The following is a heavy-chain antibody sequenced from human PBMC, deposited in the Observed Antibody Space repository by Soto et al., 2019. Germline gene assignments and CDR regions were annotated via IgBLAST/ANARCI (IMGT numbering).Heavy chain of an antibody. V-gene: IGHV4-59*01. CDR1: GGSLSSYY. J-gene: IGHJ5*02. Sequence: XTLSLPCTVSGGSLSSYYWSWIRQPPGKGLELIGYIYYSGSTNYNPSLKSRVTISVDTSKNQFALKLSSVTYADTAVYYCARGGLYDSSGYHKNNWFDPWGQGDMVTGSS. CDR2: IYYSGST. CDR3: ARGGLYDSSGYHKNNWFDP. D-gene: IGHD3-22*01.